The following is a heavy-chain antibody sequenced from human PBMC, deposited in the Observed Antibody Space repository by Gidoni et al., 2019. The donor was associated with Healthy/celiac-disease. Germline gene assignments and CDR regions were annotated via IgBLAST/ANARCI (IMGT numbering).Heavy chain of an antibody. J-gene: IGHJ4*02. CDR1: GYTFTSYG. CDR3: ATTLLWFGDYYFDY. Sequence: QVQLVQSGAEVTKPGASVQVSCKASGYTFTSYGISWVRQAPGQGLEWMGWISAYNGNTNYAQKLQGRVTMTTDTSTSTAYMELRSLRSDDTAVYYCATTLLWFGDYYFDYWGQGTLVTVSS. V-gene: IGHV1-18*01. D-gene: IGHD3-10*01. CDR2: ISAYNGNT.